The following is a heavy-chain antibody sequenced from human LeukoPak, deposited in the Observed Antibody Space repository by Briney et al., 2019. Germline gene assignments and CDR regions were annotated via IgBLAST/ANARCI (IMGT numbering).Heavy chain of an antibody. CDR1: GFTFSSYN. D-gene: IGHD3-10*01. CDR2: ISSSSSYI. CDR3: AKNNYGYYIDY. J-gene: IGHJ4*02. V-gene: IGHV3-21*01. Sequence: GGSLRLSCAASGFTFSSYNMNWVRQAPGKGLEWVSSISSSSSYIKYADSVKGRFTISRDNAKNSLYLQMNSLGAEDTAVYYCAKNNYGYYIDYWGQGTLVTVSS.